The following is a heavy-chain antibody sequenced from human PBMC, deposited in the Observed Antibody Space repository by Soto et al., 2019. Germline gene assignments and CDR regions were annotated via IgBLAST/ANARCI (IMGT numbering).Heavy chain of an antibody. V-gene: IGHV4-39*01. Sequence: KGLEWIGSIYYSGNTYYTPSLKSRVTISVDTAKNQFSLKLSSVTAADTAVYYCASQYFFGPGSYCTRLFDFWGQGSL. CDR3: ASQYFFGPGSYCTRLFDF. D-gene: IGHD3-10*01. CDR2: IYYSGNT. J-gene: IGHJ4*02.